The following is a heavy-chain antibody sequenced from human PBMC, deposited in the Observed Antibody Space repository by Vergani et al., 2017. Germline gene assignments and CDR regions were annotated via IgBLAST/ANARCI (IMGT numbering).Heavy chain of an antibody. D-gene: IGHD2-15*01. CDR3: AKEGGGYCSGGTCYPEY. CDR2: IRSDESRR. CDR1: GFTFSNFG. V-gene: IGHV3-30*02. J-gene: IGHJ4*02. Sequence: VQLLESGGGLVQPGGSLRLSCAASGFTFSNFGMHWIRQAPGKGLEWLAYIRSDESRRYYGDSMEGPFTISRDNSKNTLYLQMKSLRPEDTAVYYCAKEGGGYCSGGTCYPEYWSQGTLVIVSS.